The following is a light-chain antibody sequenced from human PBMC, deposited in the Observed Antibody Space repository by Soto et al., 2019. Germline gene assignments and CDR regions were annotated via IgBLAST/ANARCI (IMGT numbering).Light chain of an antibody. CDR3: SSYTTSISYV. Sequence: QSALTQPASVSGSPGQSITISRTGTISDVGGYNTVSWYQQHPGKVPKLMIHDVSDRPSWVSDRFSGSKSGNTASLTISGLQAEDEADYYCSSYTTSISYVFGSGTKLTVL. CDR1: ISDVGGYNT. V-gene: IGLV2-14*01. CDR2: DVS. J-gene: IGLJ1*01.